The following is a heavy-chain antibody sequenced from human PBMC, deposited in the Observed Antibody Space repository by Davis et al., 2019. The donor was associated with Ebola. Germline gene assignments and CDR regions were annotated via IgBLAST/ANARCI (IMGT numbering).Heavy chain of an antibody. CDR3: ARDAFSLSRYDTEDH. CDR1: GFTFYRYE. CDR2: ISGSATST. J-gene: IGHJ4*02. V-gene: IGHV3-48*03. Sequence: PGGSLRLSCAASGFTFYRYEMNWVRQAPGKGLEWVSYISGSATSTFYADSVKGRFTISRDNARDSLYLQMDSLRVEDTAIYYCARDAFSLSRYDTEDHWGQGTLVPVSS. D-gene: IGHD3-9*01.